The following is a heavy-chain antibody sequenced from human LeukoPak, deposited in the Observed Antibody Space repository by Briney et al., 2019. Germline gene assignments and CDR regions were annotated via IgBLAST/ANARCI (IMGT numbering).Heavy chain of an antibody. V-gene: IGHV3-7*01. D-gene: IGHD3-22*01. CDR3: ARTGLTYYYDSSGYYSYYFDY. Sequence: GGSLRLSCAASGFTFSSYWMSRVRQAPGKGLEWVANIKQDGSEKYYVDSVKGRFTFSRDNAKNSLYLQMNSLRAEDTAVYYCARTGLTYYYDSSGYYSYYFDYWGQGTLVTVSS. CDR2: IKQDGSEK. J-gene: IGHJ4*02. CDR1: GFTFSSYW.